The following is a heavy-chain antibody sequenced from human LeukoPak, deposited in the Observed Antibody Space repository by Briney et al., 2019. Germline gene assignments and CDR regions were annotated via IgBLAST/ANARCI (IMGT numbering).Heavy chain of an antibody. V-gene: IGHV4-59*01. CDR1: GDSISTYY. CDR3: ARLRWQLVGPYFDY. Sequence: PSEILSLTCSFSGDSISTYYWSWIRQSPGKGLEWIGHIYSSGNTDYNSSLKGRVTISVDTSKSQFSLRLSSVTATDTAVYYCARLRWQLVGPYFDYWGQGILVTVSS. CDR2: IYSSGNT. J-gene: IGHJ4*02. D-gene: IGHD1-26*01.